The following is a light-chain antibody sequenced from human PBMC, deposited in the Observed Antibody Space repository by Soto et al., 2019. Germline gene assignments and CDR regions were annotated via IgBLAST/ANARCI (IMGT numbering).Light chain of an antibody. J-gene: IGKJ4*01. Sequence: EIVMTQSPLTLSVSPGERATLSCRASQNININLAWYQQRPGQAPRDLIYGASSRASGIPDRFSGSGSGTDFTLTINSLVPDDVAVYYCQQYKNWHPLTFGGGTRVASK. CDR2: GAS. V-gene: IGKV3D-15*01. CDR1: QNININ. CDR3: QQYKNWHPLT.